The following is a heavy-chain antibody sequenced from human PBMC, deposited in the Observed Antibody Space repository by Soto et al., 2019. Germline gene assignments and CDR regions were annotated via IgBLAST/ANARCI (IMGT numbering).Heavy chain of an antibody. J-gene: IGHJ4*02. CDR3: GRFLSGKMPGVVPILE. D-gene: IGHD3-3*01. V-gene: IGHV1-18*01. CDR2: ISAYNGNT. Sequence: ASVKVSCKASGYTFTSYGISWVRQAPGQGLEWMGWISAYNGNTNYAQKLQGRVTMTTDTSTSTAYMELRSLRSDDTAVYYCGRFLSGKMPGVVPILEWGEGTLTTFTS. CDR1: GYTFTSYG.